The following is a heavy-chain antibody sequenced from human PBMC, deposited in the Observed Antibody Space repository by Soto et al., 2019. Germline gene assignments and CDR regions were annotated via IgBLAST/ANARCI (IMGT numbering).Heavy chain of an antibody. CDR3: AGVYCSGGSCYSIDY. J-gene: IGHJ4*02. D-gene: IGHD2-15*01. CDR2: INPSGST. Sequence: QVQLVQSGAEVKKPGASVKVSCKASGYTFTSYYMHWVRQAPGQGLEWMGIINPSGSTSYAQKFQGRVTMARDTSTSTVYMWLSSLRSEDTAVYYCAGVYCSGGSCYSIDYWGQGTLVTVSS. CDR1: GYTFTSYY. V-gene: IGHV1-46*03.